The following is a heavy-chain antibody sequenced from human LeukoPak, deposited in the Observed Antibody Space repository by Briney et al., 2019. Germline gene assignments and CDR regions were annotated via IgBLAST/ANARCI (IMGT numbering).Heavy chain of an antibody. CDR3: ARDFGAGWFGEFQDAFDI. CDR1: GYTFTSYG. CDR2: ISAYNGNT. V-gene: IGHV1-18*04. J-gene: IGHJ3*02. D-gene: IGHD3-10*01. Sequence: ASVTVSCKASGYTFTSYGISWVRQAPGQGLEWMGWISAYNGNTNYAQKLQGRVTMTTDTSTSTAYMELRSLRSDDTAVYYCARDFGAGWFGEFQDAFDIWGQGTMVTVSS.